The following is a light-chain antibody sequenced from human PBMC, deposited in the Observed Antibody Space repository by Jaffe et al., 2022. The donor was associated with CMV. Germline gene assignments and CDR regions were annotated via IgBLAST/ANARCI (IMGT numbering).Light chain of an antibody. Sequence: DIQMTQSPSSLSASVGDRVTITCRASQTVSKSLNWYHHNPGKAPKLLIYGASTLQSGVSSRFSGSGSGPDFNLTISSLQPEDFATYFCQQTYSSPWTFGQGTKVEFK. CDR1: QTVSKS. CDR2: GAS. CDR3: QQTYSSPWT. V-gene: IGKV1-39*01. J-gene: IGKJ1*01.